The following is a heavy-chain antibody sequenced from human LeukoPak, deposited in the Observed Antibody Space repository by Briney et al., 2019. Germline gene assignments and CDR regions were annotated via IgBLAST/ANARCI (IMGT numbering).Heavy chain of an antibody. V-gene: IGHV4-34*01. Sequence: SETLSLTCAVYGGSFSGYYWSWIRKPQGKGLEWIGEINHSGSTNYNPSLKSRVTISVDTSKNQFSLKLSSVTAADTAVYYCARGRISGIAAAGTIFDYWGQGTLVTVSS. CDR1: GGSFSGYY. D-gene: IGHD6-13*01. CDR3: ARGRISGIAAAGTIFDY. J-gene: IGHJ4*02. CDR2: INHSGST.